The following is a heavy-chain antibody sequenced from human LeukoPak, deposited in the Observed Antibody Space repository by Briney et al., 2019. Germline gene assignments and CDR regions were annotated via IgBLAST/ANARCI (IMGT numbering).Heavy chain of an antibody. Sequence: GGSLRLSRSVSGFTFSTYVMHWVRQAPGKGLEYVSAISSNGENTYYADAVKGRFTISRDNSKYTLYLQMNSLRADGTGVYYCVRGTGYWGQGTLVTVSS. CDR2: ISSNGENT. CDR1: GFTFSTYV. D-gene: IGHD3-16*01. CDR3: VRGTGY. V-gene: IGHV3-64D*06. J-gene: IGHJ4*02.